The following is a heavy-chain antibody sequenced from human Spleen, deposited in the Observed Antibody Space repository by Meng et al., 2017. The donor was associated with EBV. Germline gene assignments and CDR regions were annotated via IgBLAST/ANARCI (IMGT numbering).Heavy chain of an antibody. CDR3: ARTGAKPRIPREGWFDP. Sequence: VQLVQSGPEVKKPGASVKVSCKASGDTLTNYAISWVRQAPGQGLEWMGWIRIYNGNTNFAQKFQGRVTMTTDTSTTTVYMELRSLRSDDTAVYYCARTGAKPRIPREGWFDPWGQGTLVTVSS. CDR2: IRIYNGNT. J-gene: IGHJ5*02. CDR1: GDTLTNYA. V-gene: IGHV1-18*01. D-gene: IGHD1-14*01.